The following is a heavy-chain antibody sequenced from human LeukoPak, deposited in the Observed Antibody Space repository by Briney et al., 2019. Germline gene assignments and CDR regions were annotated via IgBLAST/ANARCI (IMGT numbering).Heavy chain of an antibody. Sequence: SETLSLTCTVSSGSISSNYWSWIRQPPGKGLKWIGYIYYSGSTNYNPSLKSRVTISVDTSKNQFSLRLSSVTAADTAVYYCARSKASDYAFDIWGQGTMVTISS. D-gene: IGHD6-6*01. CDR2: IYYSGST. V-gene: IGHV4-59*08. J-gene: IGHJ3*02. CDR1: SGSISSNY. CDR3: ARSKASDYAFDI.